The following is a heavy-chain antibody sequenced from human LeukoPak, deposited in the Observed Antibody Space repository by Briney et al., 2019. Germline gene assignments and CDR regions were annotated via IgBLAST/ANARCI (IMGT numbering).Heavy chain of an antibody. Sequence: EASVKVSCKASGGTFSSYAISWVRQAPGQGLEWMGWINPNSGGTNYAQKFQGRVTMTRDTSISTAYMELSRLRSDDTAVYYCARDSAHFTIDYDSSHFQHWGQGTLVTVSS. J-gene: IGHJ1*01. CDR2: INPNSGGT. CDR3: ARDSAHFTIDYDSSHFQH. D-gene: IGHD3-22*01. CDR1: GGTFSSYA. V-gene: IGHV1-2*02.